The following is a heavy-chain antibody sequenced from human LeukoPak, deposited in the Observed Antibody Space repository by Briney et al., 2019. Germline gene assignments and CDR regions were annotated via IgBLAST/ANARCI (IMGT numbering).Heavy chain of an antibody. CDR2: INHNGNVN. CDR1: GFTFDDYG. Sequence: GGSLRLSCAASGFTFDDYGMTWVRQAPGKGLEWVASINHNGNVNYYVDSVKGRFTISRDNAKNSLYLQMSNLRAEDTAVYFCARGGGLDVWGQGATVTVSS. J-gene: IGHJ6*02. CDR3: ARGGGLDV. D-gene: IGHD3-16*01. V-gene: IGHV3-7*03.